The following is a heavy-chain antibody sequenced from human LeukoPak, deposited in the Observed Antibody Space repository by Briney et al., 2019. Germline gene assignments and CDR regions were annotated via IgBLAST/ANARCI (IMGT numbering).Heavy chain of an antibody. D-gene: IGHD3-9*01. CDR3: ARAGYDTRSWCGY. CDR1: GFTFSNAW. CDR2: IKQDGSEK. J-gene: IGHJ4*02. V-gene: IGHV3-7*01. Sequence: GGSLRLSCAASGFTFSNAWMSWVRQAPGKGLEWVANIKQDGSEKYYVDSVKGRFTISRDNAKNSLYLQMNSLRAEDTAVYYCARAGYDTRSWCGYWGQGTLVTVSS.